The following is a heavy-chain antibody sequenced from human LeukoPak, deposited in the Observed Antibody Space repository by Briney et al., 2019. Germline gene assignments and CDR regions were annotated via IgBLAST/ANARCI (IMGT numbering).Heavy chain of an antibody. CDR2: IDQDRSEK. V-gene: IGHV3-7*01. CDR1: GFTLSSNY. CDR3: ARYYDGAGQDDCFDY. Sequence: GGSLRLSCAVSGFTLSSNYMSWVRQAPGKGLEWVANIDQDRSEKYYVDSVKGRFTISRDNAKSSLYLQMSILRAEDTAVYYCARYYDGAGQDDCFDYWGQGTLVTVSS. D-gene: IGHD3-22*01. J-gene: IGHJ4*02.